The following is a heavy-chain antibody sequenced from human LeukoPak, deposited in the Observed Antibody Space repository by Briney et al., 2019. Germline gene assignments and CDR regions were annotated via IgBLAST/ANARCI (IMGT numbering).Heavy chain of an antibody. V-gene: IGHV4-34*01. CDR3: ARGPTISETGYFDY. CDR1: GGSFSGYY. Sequence: SETLSLTCAVSGGSFSGYYWSWIRQSPGRGLEWIGEINHSGDTNYNSSVKSRGTISVDTTKNQFSLKVRSLTAADTAVYYCARGPTISETGYFDYWGQGTLVTVSS. J-gene: IGHJ4*03. CDR2: INHSGDT. D-gene: IGHD1-1*01.